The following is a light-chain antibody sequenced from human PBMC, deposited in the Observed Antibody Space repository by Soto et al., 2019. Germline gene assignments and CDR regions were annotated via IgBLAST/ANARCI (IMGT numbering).Light chain of an antibody. Sequence: QSALAQPSSVSGSPGQSITISCTGTSTDVGGYNYVSWYQHHPCKGPKLLIYEVNNRPSGVSDRFSGSKSGNKASLTISNLEAEDESDYYCGSYTSTDTPFVFGTGTKVTVL. V-gene: IGLV2-14*01. CDR1: STDVGGYNY. J-gene: IGLJ1*01. CDR2: EVN. CDR3: GSYTSTDTPFV.